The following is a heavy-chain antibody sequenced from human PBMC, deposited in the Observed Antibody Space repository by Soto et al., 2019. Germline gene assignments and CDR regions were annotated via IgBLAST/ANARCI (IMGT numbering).Heavy chain of an antibody. CDR2: IYASGST. CDR3: ARGGMVIIPTATAFDY. V-gene: IGHV4-4*07. D-gene: IGHD2-2*01. J-gene: IGHJ4*02. CDR1: GGSISPYY. Sequence: PSETLSLTCTVSGGSISPYYGIWIRQPAGKGLEWIGRIYASGSTNYNPSLKGRVTMSVATSKNQFSLKLSSVTAADTAVYYCARGGMVIIPTATAFDYWGQGTLVTV.